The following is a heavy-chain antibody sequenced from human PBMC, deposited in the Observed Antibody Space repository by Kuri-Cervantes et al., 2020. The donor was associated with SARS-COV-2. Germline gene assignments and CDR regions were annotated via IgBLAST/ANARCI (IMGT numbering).Heavy chain of an antibody. J-gene: IGHJ5*02. CDR2: FDPEDGET. D-gene: IGHD7-27*01. CDR3: ATAPGERRANWFDP. Sequence: ASVKVSCKVSGYTLTELSMHWVRQAPGKGLEWMGGFDPEDGETIYAQKFQGRVTMTEDTSTGTAYMELSSLRSEDTAVYYCATAPGERRANWFDPWGQGTLVTVSS. CDR1: GYTLTELS. V-gene: IGHV1-24*01.